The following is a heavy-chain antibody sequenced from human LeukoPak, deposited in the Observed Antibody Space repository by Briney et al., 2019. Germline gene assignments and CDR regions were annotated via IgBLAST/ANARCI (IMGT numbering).Heavy chain of an antibody. J-gene: IGHJ1*01. D-gene: IGHD2/OR15-2a*01. Sequence: PSETLSLTCTVSGASISTYYWSWIRQPPGKGLEWIGYLYYSGSTTYSPSLKSRVTMSVDTSKSQFSLRLNSVTAADTAIYYCARVRGTFETDWGQGTVVTVSS. CDR1: GASISTYY. V-gene: IGHV4-59*01. CDR2: LYYSGST. CDR3: ARVRGTFETD.